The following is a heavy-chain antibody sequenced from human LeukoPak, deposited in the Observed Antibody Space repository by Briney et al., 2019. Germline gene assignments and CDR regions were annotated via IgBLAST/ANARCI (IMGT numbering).Heavy chain of an antibody. Sequence: GGSLRLSCAASGFTFSSYTMNWVRQAPGKGLEWVSSIISSSSFIYYADSVKGRFTISRDNAKNSLYLQLNSLRAEDTAVYYCARDFGGYCSSSSCYLGFLDYWGQGTLVTVSS. CDR1: GFTFSSYT. CDR3: ARDFGGYCSSSSCYLGFLDY. V-gene: IGHV3-21*03. D-gene: IGHD2-2*01. CDR2: IISSSSFI. J-gene: IGHJ4*02.